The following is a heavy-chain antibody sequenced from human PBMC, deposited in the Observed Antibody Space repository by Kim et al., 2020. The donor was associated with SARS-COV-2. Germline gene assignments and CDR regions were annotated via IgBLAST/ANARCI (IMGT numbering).Heavy chain of an antibody. V-gene: IGHV4-39*02. D-gene: IGHD3-3*01. CDR1: GASIASNDYR. J-gene: IGHJ4*02. Sequence: SETLSLTCSVSGASIASNDYRWGWIRQPPGRGLEWIGTIFHSGNTYYNPSLQSRVTISIDTSKNYFSLKLSSVTAADTAIYYCARTPPEEEDVALEFYGFSTGLSIGAYYFDYWGQGTLVTVSS. CDR3: ARTPPEEEDVALEFYGFSTGLSIGAYYFDY. CDR2: IFHSGNT.